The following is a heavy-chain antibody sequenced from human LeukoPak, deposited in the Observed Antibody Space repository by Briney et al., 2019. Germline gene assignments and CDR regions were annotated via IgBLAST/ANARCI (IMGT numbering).Heavy chain of an antibody. V-gene: IGHV1-69*04. CDR2: IIPILGIA. CDR1: GGTFSSYA. D-gene: IGHD4-17*01. Sequence: SVKVSCKASGGTFSSYAISWVRQAPGQGLEWMGRIIPILGIANYAQKFQGRVTITADKSTSTAYMELSSLRSEDTAVYYCARDDGDYASFDYWGQGTLVTVSS. J-gene: IGHJ4*02. CDR3: ARDDGDYASFDY.